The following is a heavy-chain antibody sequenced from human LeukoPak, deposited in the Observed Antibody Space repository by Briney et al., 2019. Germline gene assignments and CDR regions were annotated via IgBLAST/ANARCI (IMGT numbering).Heavy chain of an antibody. V-gene: IGHV4-4*03. Sequence: PETPCDSCAVSGGSISSSNGWSWVRQPPGKGLEWIGEIDHSGSTNYNPSLKSRVTISVDKSKNKFSLKLSSVTAADTAVYYCARDGSGHWASWDFDFWGHGTLVTVSS. CDR1: GGSISSSNG. CDR3: ARDGSGHWASWDFDF. D-gene: IGHD3-10*01. J-gene: IGHJ2*01. CDR2: IDHSGST.